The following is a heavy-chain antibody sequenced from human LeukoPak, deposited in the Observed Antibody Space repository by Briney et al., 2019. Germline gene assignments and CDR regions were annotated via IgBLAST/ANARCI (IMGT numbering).Heavy chain of an antibody. CDR3: ARATDYDFWSGYFDY. CDR2: INHSGST. J-gene: IGHJ4*02. D-gene: IGHD3-3*01. Sequence: LETLSLTCAVYGGSFSDYYWSWIRQPPGKGLEWIGEINHSGSTNYKPSLKSRVTMSVDTSKNQFSLKLSSVTAADTAVYYCARATDYDFWSGYFDYWGQGTLVTVSS. V-gene: IGHV4-34*01. CDR1: GGSFSDYY.